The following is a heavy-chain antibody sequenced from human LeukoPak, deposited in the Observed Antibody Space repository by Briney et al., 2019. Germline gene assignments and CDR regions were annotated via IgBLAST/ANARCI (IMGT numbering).Heavy chain of an antibody. Sequence: PGGSLRLSCAASGFTFSSYWMHWVRQAPGKGLVWVSRINSDGSSTSYADSVKGRFTISRDNAKNTLYLQMNSLRAEDTAVYHCARDRGHEWLVNDAFDIWGQGTMVTVSS. CDR3: ARDRGHEWLVNDAFDI. D-gene: IGHD6-19*01. CDR2: INSDGSST. J-gene: IGHJ3*02. V-gene: IGHV3-74*01. CDR1: GFTFSSYW.